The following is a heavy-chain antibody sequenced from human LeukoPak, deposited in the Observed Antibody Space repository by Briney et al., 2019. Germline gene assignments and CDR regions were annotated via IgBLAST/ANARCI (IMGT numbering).Heavy chain of an antibody. CDR2: IWCDGGNK. Sequence: PGGSLRLSCAASGFTFSSYGMHWVRQAPGKGLEWVAVIWCDGGNKYYADSVKGRFTISRDNSKNTLYLQMNSLRAEDTALYYCARAAYDSSGYLTLWGQGALVTVSS. D-gene: IGHD3-22*01. CDR3: ARAAYDSSGYLTL. V-gene: IGHV3-33*01. J-gene: IGHJ4*02. CDR1: GFTFSSYG.